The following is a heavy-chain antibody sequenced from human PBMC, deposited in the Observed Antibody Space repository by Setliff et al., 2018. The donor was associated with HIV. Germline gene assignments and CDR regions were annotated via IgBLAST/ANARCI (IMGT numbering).Heavy chain of an antibody. CDR2: IFASETT. J-gene: IGHJ4*02. Sequence: SETLSLTCSVSGGSLSNYCWNWIRQSPGKGLEWIGYIFASETTNYNPYYNPSLQSRVTLSIDTSKNQFSLKLNSVTAADTAVYYCATRPADSKWYGVFDYWGQGTLVTVSS. V-gene: IGHV4-4*09. D-gene: IGHD6-13*01. CDR1: GGSLSNYC. CDR3: ATRPADSKWYGVFDY.